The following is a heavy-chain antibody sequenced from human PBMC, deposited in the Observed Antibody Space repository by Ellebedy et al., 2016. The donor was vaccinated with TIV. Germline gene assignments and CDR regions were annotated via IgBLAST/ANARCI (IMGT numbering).Heavy chain of an antibody. Sequence: ASVKVSCKASGYTFTGYYMHWVRQAPGQGLEWMGWINPNSGGTNYAQKFQGRVTITRDTSASTAYMELSSLRSKDTAVYYCARDRGIFEFDYWGQGTLVTVSS. CDR1: GYTFTGYY. J-gene: IGHJ4*02. D-gene: IGHD3-3*01. CDR2: INPNSGGT. CDR3: ARDRGIFEFDY. V-gene: IGHV1-2*02.